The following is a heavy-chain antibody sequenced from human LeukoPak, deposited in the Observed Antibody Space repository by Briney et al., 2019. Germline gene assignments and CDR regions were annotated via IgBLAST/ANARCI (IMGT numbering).Heavy chain of an antibody. CDR2: ISGSGDYT. V-gene: IGHV3-23*01. Sequence: GGALRLSCAASGFTFSSYDMTWVRQAPGRGLEWVSTISGSGDYTYYADSVKGRFTISRDNSKNTLYLQMNSLRAEDTAVYYCAKDSAKKYDDYWGQGTLVTVSS. J-gene: IGHJ4*02. CDR3: AKDSAKKYDDY. CDR1: GFTFSSYD. D-gene: IGHD2/OR15-2a*01.